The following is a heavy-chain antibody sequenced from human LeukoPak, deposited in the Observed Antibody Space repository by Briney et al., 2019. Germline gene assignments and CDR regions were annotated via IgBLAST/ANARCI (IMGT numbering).Heavy chain of an antibody. J-gene: IGHJ4*02. D-gene: IGHD3-22*01. CDR3: ARDPLEYYYDSSGYYY. CDR2: IIPIFGTA. V-gene: IGHV1-69*13. Sequence: SVKVSYKASCGTFSSYAISWVRQAPGQGLEWLVGIIPIFGTANYAQKFQGRVTITADESTSTAYMELSSLRSEDTAVYYCARDPLEYYYDSSGYYYWGEGTLLTVSS. CDR1: CGTFSSYA.